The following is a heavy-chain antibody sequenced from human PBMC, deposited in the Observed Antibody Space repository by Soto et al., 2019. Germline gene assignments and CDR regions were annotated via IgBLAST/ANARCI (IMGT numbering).Heavy chain of an antibody. D-gene: IGHD3-3*01. CDR3: ATRITVFGLLIPPFDR. V-gene: IGHV4-34*01. CDR2: INHTGVT. Sequence: SETLSLTGAVYGGSVNGYYCNWIRQPPWKGLEWIGEINHTGVTHYNPSLKSRVAMSVDTSKNQFSMRLSSVTAADRAIYYCATRITVFGLLIPPFDRSGQVTQVAVCS. J-gene: IGHJ5*02. CDR1: GGSVNGYY.